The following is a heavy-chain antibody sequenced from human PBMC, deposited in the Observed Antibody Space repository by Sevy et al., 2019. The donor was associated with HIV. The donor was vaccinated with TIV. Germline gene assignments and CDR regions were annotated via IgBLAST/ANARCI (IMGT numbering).Heavy chain of an antibody. J-gene: IGHJ4*02. CDR1: GFTFSSYW. CDR3: ARGGYYYGSGSYGVIGY. CDR2: IKQDGSEK. D-gene: IGHD3-10*01. V-gene: IGHV3-7*01. Sequence: GESLKISCAASGFTFSSYWMSWVRQAPGKGLEWVANIKQDGSEKYYVDSVKGRFTISRDNAKNSLYLQMNSLRAEDTAVYYCARGGYYYGSGSYGVIGYWGQGTLVTVSS.